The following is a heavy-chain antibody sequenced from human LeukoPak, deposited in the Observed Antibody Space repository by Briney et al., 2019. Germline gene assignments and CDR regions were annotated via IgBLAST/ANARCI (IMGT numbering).Heavy chain of an antibody. D-gene: IGHD6-13*01. Sequence: SETLSLTYTVSGVSINTYYWSWIRQPPGKGLEWIGYIYYSGSTNYNPSLKSRVTISVDTSKNQFSLKLSSVTAADTAVYYCARRPGQQHYFDYWGQGTLVTVSS. CDR2: IYYSGST. J-gene: IGHJ4*02. CDR3: ARRPGQQHYFDY. CDR1: GVSINTYY. V-gene: IGHV4-59*08.